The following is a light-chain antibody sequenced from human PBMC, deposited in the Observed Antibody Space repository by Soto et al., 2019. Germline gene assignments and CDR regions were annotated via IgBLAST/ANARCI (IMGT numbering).Light chain of an antibody. V-gene: IGLV2-14*01. CDR2: EVS. CDR1: SSDVGGYNY. Sequence: QSPLTQPASVSGCPGQSITISCTGTSSDVGGYNYVSWYQQHPGKAPKLMIYEVSNRPSGVSNRFSGSKSGNTASLTISGLQAEDEADYYCSSYTSSSTLVVFGGGTKVTVL. CDR3: SSYTSSSTLVV. J-gene: IGLJ2*01.